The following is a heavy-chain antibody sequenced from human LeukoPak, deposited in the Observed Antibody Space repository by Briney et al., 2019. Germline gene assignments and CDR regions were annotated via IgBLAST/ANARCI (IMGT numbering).Heavy chain of an antibody. CDR3: ARHKIATTQLDY. V-gene: IGHV4-59*01. J-gene: IGHJ4*02. Sequence: SETLSLTCTVSGDSISIYYWSWIRQPPGKGLEWIGYIYNSGITNYNPSLKSRVTISVDTSKNQFSLKLTSVTAADTAVYYCARHKIATTQLDYWGQGTLVTVSS. CDR1: GDSISIYY. CDR2: IYNSGIT. D-gene: IGHD4-17*01.